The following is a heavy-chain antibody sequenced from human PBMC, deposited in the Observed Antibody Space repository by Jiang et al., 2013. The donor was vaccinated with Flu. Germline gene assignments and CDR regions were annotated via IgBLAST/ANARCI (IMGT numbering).Heavy chain of an antibody. J-gene: IGHJ4*02. CDR1: GFTFSSYW. CDR3: ARIPRTSPDY. Sequence: QLVESGGGLVQPGGSLRLSCAASGFTFSSYWMNWVRQAPGKGLEWVATIKEDGSEKYYVDSVKGRFTISRDNAKNSLYLQMNSLRAEDTAVYYCARIPRTSPDYWGQGTLVTVSS. V-gene: IGHV3-7*03. D-gene: IGHD2-2*01. CDR2: IKEDGSEK.